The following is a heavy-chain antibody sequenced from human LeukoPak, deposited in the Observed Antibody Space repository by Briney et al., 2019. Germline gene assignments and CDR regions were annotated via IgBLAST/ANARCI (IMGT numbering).Heavy chain of an antibody. CDR2: ISSSGSTI. CDR3: ARDLRIVSGSYLDY. D-gene: IGHD1-26*01. CDR1: GFTFSSYE. Sequence: PGGSLRLSCAASGFTFSSYEMNWVRQAPGKGLEWVSYISSSGSTIYYADSVKGRFISSRGNTKNSLYLQMNSLRAEDTAIYYCARDLRIVSGSYLDYWGQGTLVTVSS. J-gene: IGHJ4*02. V-gene: IGHV3-48*03.